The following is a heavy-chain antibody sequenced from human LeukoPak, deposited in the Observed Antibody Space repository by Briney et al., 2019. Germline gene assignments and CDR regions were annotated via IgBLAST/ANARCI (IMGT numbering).Heavy chain of an antibody. V-gene: IGHV4-34*01. CDR1: GGSFSGYY. D-gene: IGHD6-13*01. J-gene: IGHJ5*02. CDR3: ARERVGSSSWINNWFDP. Sequence: SETLSLTCAVYGGSFSGYYWSWIRQPPGKGLEWIGEINHSGSTNYNPSLKSRVTISVDTSKNQFSLKLSSVTAADTAVYYCARERVGSSSWINNWFDPWGQGTLVTVSS. CDR2: INHSGST.